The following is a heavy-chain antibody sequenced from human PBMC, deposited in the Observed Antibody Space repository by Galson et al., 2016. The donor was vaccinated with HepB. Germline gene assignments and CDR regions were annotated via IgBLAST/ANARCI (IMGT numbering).Heavy chain of an antibody. CDR3: ARIKRPASGDYAFDS. Sequence: ETLSFTCTVSGGSVNSGSHYWRWIRQPPGKTLEWIGYVYHSATTNYNSSLKSRITMAVDTSNNHFSLTLTSVTAADTAVYFCARIKRPASGDYAFDSWGQGTLVTVSS. V-gene: IGHV4-61*03. CDR1: GGSVNSGSHY. D-gene: IGHD4-17*01. J-gene: IGHJ4*02. CDR2: VYHSATT.